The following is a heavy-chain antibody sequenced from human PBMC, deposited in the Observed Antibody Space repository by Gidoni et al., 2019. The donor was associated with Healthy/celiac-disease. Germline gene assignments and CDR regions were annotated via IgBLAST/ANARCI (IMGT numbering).Heavy chain of an antibody. V-gene: IGHV3-43D*03. CDR3: AKDPHSSLSELLIVTYFDY. CDR1: GFTFADYA. J-gene: IGHJ4*02. D-gene: IGHD1-26*01. Sequence: EVQLVESGGVVVQPGGSLRLSCAASGFTFADYAMHWVRQAPGKGLEWVSLIIWAGGSTYYADSVKGRFTISRDNSKNSLYLQMNSLRAEDTALYYCAKDPHSSLSELLIVTYFDYWGQGTLVTVSS. CDR2: IIWAGGST.